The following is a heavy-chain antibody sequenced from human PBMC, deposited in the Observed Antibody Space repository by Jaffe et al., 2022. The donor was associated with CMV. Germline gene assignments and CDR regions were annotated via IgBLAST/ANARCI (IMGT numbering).Heavy chain of an antibody. CDR1: GFTVSSTY. V-gene: IGHV3-53*01. Sequence: EVQVVESGGGLIQPGGSLRLSCAASGFTVSSTYLSWVRRAPGKGLEWVSVIFGGGSTYYADSVKGRFIVSRDNFKNTVYLQMTRLRAEDTAVYYCARAREGYHAMDVWGQGTTVTVSS. CDR3: ARAREGYHAMDV. CDR2: IFGGGST. J-gene: IGHJ6*02. D-gene: IGHD1-26*01.